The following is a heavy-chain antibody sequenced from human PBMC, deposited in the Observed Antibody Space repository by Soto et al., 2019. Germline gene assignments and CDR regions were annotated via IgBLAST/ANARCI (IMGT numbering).Heavy chain of an antibody. CDR1: GGTFSSYA. J-gene: IGHJ6*02. V-gene: IGHV1-69*12. D-gene: IGHD2-2*01. Sequence: QVQLVQSGAEVKKPGSSVKVSCKASGGTFSSYAISWVRQAPGQGLEWMGGIIPIFGTANYAQKFQGRVTITADESTSTAYMELSRLRSEDTAVYYCVFLPYNYYYNGMDVWGQGTTVTVSS. CDR3: VFLPYNYYYNGMDV. CDR2: IIPIFGTA.